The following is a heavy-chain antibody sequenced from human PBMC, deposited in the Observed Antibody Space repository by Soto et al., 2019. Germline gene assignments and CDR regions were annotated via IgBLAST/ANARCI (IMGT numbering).Heavy chain of an antibody. J-gene: IGHJ4*02. V-gene: IGHV3-66*01. Sequence: TGGSLRLSCAASGFTVSSNYMSWVRQAPGKGLEWVSVIYSGGSTYYADSVKGRFTISRDNSKNTLYLQMNSLRAEDTAVYYCNFYDSSGYYYVYWGQGTLVTVSS. CDR3: NFYDSSGYYYVY. D-gene: IGHD3-22*01. CDR1: GFTVSSNY. CDR2: IYSGGST.